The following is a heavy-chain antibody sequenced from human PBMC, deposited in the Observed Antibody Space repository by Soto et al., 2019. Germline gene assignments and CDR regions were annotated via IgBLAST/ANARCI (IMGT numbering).Heavy chain of an antibody. CDR2: ISDTGVST. CDR3: ATDFPNMIVVPDAFDI. D-gene: IGHD3-22*01. J-gene: IGHJ3*02. CDR1: GFTFYAYA. Sequence: GGSLRLSCAASGFTFYAYAMSWVRQAPGKGLEWVSGISDTGVSTYYADSVKGRFTISRDNSKNTLFLQMNSLRAEDTAVYYCATDFPNMIVVPDAFDIWGQGTMVTVSS. V-gene: IGHV3-23*01.